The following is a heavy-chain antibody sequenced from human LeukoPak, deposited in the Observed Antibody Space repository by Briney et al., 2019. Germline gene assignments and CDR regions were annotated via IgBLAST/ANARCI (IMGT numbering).Heavy chain of an antibody. Sequence: ASVKVSFKASGGTFNSSAFHWVRQAPGQGREWMGGITPIFGSTKYAQKFQGRVTVTTDESTSTAYMELSDLRSDDTAVYYCARGRSGVPAVTYNWFDPWGQGTLVTVSS. V-gene: IGHV1-69*05. J-gene: IGHJ5*02. D-gene: IGHD6-13*01. CDR3: ARGRSGVPAVTYNWFDP. CDR2: ITPIFGST. CDR1: GGTFNSSA.